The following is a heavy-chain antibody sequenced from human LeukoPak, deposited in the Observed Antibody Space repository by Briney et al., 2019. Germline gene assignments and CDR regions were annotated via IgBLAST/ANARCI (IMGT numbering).Heavy chain of an antibody. CDR3: ARVCCTSTSSFDP. Sequence: GESLKISCKGSGYSFTTYWIAWVRQMPGKGLEWMGSIYSGDSNTRYSPSFQGQVTISLDKSIDTAYLQWSSLKASDTAMYYCARVCCTSTSSFDPWGQGTLVTVSS. V-gene: IGHV5-51*01. CDR1: GYSFTTYW. D-gene: IGHD2-2*01. CDR2: IYSGDSNT. J-gene: IGHJ5*02.